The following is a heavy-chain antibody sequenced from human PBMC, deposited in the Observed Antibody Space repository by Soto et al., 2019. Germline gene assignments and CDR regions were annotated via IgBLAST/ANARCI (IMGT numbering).Heavy chain of an antibody. V-gene: IGHV4-30-2*01. J-gene: IGHJ5*02. CDR2: IYHSGST. CDR1: GGSISSGGYS. Sequence: SETLSLTCAVSGGSISSGGYSWSWIRQPPGKGLEWIGYIYHSGSTYYNPSLKSRVTISVERSKNQFSLKLSSVTAADTAVYYCARAASSSWYKGNWFDPWGQGTLVTVSS. D-gene: IGHD6-13*01. CDR3: ARAASSSWYKGNWFDP.